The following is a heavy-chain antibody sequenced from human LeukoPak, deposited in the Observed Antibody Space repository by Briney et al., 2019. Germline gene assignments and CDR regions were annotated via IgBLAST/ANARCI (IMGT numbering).Heavy chain of an antibody. CDR2: MNPNSGNT. CDR3: ARTASMSGYYYYYYYMDV. D-gene: IGHD3-3*01. CDR1: GYTFTSYD. Sequence: ASVKVSCKASGYTFTSYDINWVRQATGQGLEWMGWMNPNSGNTGYAQKFQGRVTITRNTSISTAYMELSSLRSEDTAVYYCARTASMSGYYYYYYYMDVWGKGTTVTVSS. J-gene: IGHJ6*03. V-gene: IGHV1-8*03.